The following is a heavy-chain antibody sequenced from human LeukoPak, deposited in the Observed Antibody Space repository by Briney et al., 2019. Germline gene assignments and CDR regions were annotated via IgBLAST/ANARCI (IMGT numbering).Heavy chain of an antibody. CDR3: ARLYGSGTYPHYFDY. J-gene: IGHJ4*02. D-gene: IGHD3-10*01. Sequence: SETLSLTCTVSGGSFSSSGYYWGWIRQPPGKGLECIGSIYYSGSTYYNPSLKSRVTISVDTSKNQFSLKLSSVTAADTAVYFCARLYGSGTYPHYFDYWGQGTLVTVSS. V-gene: IGHV4-39*01. CDR1: GGSFSSSGYY. CDR2: IYYSGST.